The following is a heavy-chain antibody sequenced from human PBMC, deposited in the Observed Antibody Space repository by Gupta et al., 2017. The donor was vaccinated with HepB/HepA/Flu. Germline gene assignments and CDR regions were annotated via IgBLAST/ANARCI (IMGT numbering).Heavy chain of an antibody. CDR3: ASEPQAEHATGVDP. V-gene: IGHV3-66*01. CDR2: MYSGGNT. CDR1: GFSVTSSH. Sequence: EVQLVESGGGLVQPGRSLRLSCAASGFSVTSSHMNWVRQAPGKGPEWVSLMYSGGNTYYADSGNVRFTISRAASKYSLSVEMKRLRQEATAAYYCASEPQAEHATGVDPWGQGTRVTISS. D-gene: IGHD1-14*01. J-gene: IGHJ5*02.